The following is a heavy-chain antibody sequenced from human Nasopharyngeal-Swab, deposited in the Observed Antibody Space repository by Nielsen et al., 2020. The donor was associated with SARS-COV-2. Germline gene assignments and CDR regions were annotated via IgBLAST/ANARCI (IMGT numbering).Heavy chain of an antibody. CDR2: INHSGST. CDR3: ALSFTEIPTPDAFDI. V-gene: IGHV4-34*01. Sequence: ESLKISCAVYGGSFSGYYWSWIRQPPGKGLEWIGEINHSGSTNYNSSLKSRVTISVDTSKNQFSLKLSSVTAADTAVYYCALSFTEIPTPDAFDIWGQGTMVTVSS. J-gene: IGHJ3*02. D-gene: IGHD2-21*01. CDR1: GGSFSGYY.